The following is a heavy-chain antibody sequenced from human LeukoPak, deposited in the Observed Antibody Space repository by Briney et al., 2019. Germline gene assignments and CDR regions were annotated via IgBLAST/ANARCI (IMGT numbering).Heavy chain of an antibody. CDR1: GGSISSHY. V-gene: IGHV4-59*11. CDR2: IYYSGST. J-gene: IGHJ5*02. Sequence: SETLSLTCTVSGGSISSHYWSWIRQPPGKGPEWIGYIYYSGSTNYNPSLKSRVTISVDTSKNQFSLKLSSVTAADTAVYYCAREHCSSTSCYMFLFDPWGQGTLVTVSS. D-gene: IGHD2-2*02. CDR3: AREHCSSTSCYMFLFDP.